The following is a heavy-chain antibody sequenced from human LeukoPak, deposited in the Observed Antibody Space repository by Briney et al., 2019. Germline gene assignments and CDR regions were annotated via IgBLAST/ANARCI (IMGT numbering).Heavy chain of an antibody. J-gene: IGHJ6*04. CDR2: ISSSSSYI. D-gene: IGHD2-2*01. CDR3: ASLYCSSTSCYDYYYYGVDV. CDR1: GFTFSSYS. V-gene: IGHV3-21*01. Sequence: PGGSLRLSCAASGFTFSSYSMNWVRQAPGKGLEWVSSISSSSSYIYYADSVKGRFTISRDNAKNSLYLQMNSLRAEDTAVYYCASLYCSSTSCYDYYYYGVDVWGKGTTVTVSS.